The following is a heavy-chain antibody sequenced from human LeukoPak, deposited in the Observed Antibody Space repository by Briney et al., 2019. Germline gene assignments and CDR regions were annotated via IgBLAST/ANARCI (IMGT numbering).Heavy chain of an antibody. V-gene: IGHV4-4*02. CDR2: IYHSGST. J-gene: IGHJ4*02. CDR1: GGSITSGNW. Sequence: SETLSLTCAVSGGSITSGNWWSWVRQPPGKGLEWIGEIYHSGSTNYNPSLKSRVTMSVDTSKNQFSLKLSSVTAADTAVYYCARDKEKAVAGTVYWGQGTLVTVSS. D-gene: IGHD6-19*01. CDR3: ARDKEKAVAGTVY.